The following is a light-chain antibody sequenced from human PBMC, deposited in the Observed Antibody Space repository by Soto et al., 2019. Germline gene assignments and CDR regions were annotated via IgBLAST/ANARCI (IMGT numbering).Light chain of an antibody. CDR1: SSNIGKNY. CDR3: GTWDSSLSVYV. V-gene: IGLV1-51*01. CDR2: DTD. Sequence: QPVLTQPPSASATPGQRVTISCSGSSSNIGKNYVSWYQQLPGTAPKLLIYDTDKRPSGILDRFSGSKSGTSATLGITGLQTGDEADYYCGTWDSSLSVYVFGTGTKLTVL. J-gene: IGLJ1*01.